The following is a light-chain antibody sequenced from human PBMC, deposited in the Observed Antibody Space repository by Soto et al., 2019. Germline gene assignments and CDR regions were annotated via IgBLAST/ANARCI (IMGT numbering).Light chain of an antibody. CDR1: PSVTNF. Sequence: EIVLTQSPATLSLSPGERATLSCRASPSVTNFLGWYQQKPGQAPRLLIYGAFNRATGIPARFSGSGSGTDFTLTISSLEPEDSAVYYCQQRNVWPPVTFGQGTRLEIK. V-gene: IGKV3-11*01. CDR2: GAF. J-gene: IGKJ5*01. CDR3: QQRNVWPPVT.